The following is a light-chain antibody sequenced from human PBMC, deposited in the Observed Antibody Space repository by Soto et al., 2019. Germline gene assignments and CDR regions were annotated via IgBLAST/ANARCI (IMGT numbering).Light chain of an antibody. V-gene: IGLV2-14*01. CDR1: SSDVGGYNY. Sequence: QSVLTQPASVSGSPGQSITISCTGTSSDVGGYNYVSWNQQHPGKAPKLMIYDVSNRPSGVSNRFSGSKSGNTASLTISGLQAEDEADYYCSSYTSSSTYYVFGTGTKLTVL. J-gene: IGLJ1*01. CDR2: DVS. CDR3: SSYTSSSTYYV.